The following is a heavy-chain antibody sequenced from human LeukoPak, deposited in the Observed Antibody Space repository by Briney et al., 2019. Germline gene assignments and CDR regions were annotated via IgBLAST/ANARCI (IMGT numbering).Heavy chain of an antibody. CDR2: IRYDGSNK. CDR3: AKDLNWNDSS. D-gene: IGHD1-1*01. J-gene: IGHJ4*02. CDR1: GFTFSSYG. V-gene: IGHV3-30*02. Sequence: GGSLRLSCAASGFTFSSYGMHWVRQAPGKGLEWVAFIRYDGSNKYYADSVKGRFTISRDNSKNTLYLQMNSPRAEDTAVYYCAKDLNWNDSSWGQGTLVTVSS.